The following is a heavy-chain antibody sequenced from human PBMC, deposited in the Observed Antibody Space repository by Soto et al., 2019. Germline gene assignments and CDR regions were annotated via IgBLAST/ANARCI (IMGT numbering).Heavy chain of an antibody. J-gene: IGHJ4*02. Sequence: GGSLKLSFAASEFSFSDYYMSWIRQAQGKGLEWVSYISSSSSYTHSADSVKGRFTISRDNAKNSLYLQMNSLRAEDTAVYYCASGYSFNIEHYYFDYWGQGTRVTVSS. V-gene: IGHV3-11*06. CDR1: EFSFSDYY. CDR2: ISSSSSYT. D-gene: IGHD3-22*01. CDR3: ASGYSFNIEHYYFDY.